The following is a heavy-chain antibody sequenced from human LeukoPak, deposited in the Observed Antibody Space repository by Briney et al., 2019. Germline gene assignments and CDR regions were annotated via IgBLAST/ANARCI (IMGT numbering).Heavy chain of an antibody. Sequence: ASVKVSCKASGGTFSSYAISWVRQAPGRGLEWMGRIIPIFGTANYAQKFQGRVTITTDESTSTAYMELSSLRSEDTAVYYCARDRRWLQPNFDYWGQGTLVTVSS. CDR3: ARDRRWLQPNFDY. D-gene: IGHD5-24*01. J-gene: IGHJ4*02. CDR1: GGTFSSYA. CDR2: IIPIFGTA. V-gene: IGHV1-69*05.